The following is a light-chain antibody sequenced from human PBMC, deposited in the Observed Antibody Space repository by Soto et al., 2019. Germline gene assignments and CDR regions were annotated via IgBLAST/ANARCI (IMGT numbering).Light chain of an antibody. J-gene: IGKJ4*01. CDR2: WAS. CDR1: QSVFYSSNNKNY. V-gene: IGKV4-1*01. CDR3: QQYYSTPLT. Sequence: DIVMTQSPDSLAVSLGERATINCKSSQSVFYSSNNKNYLAWYQQKPGQPPKLLIYWASTRESGVPDRFSGSGSGTDFTLTIDSLQAEDVAVYYCQQYYSTPLTFGGGTKVDNK.